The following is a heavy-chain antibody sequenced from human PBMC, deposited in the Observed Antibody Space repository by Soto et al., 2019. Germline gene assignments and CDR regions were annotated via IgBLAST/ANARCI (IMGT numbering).Heavy chain of an antibody. CDR1: GFTFSSYS. Sequence: EVPLVESGGGLVQPGGSLRLSCAASGFTFSSYSMNWVRQAPGKGLEWVSYISSSSSTIYYADSVKGRFTISRDNAKISLYLQMNGVRDEDTAVYYCARDGPVYYYDSSGLVDVWGQGTMVTVSS. J-gene: IGHJ3*01. D-gene: IGHD3-22*01. CDR3: ARDGPVYYYDSSGLVDV. V-gene: IGHV3-48*02. CDR2: ISSSSSTI.